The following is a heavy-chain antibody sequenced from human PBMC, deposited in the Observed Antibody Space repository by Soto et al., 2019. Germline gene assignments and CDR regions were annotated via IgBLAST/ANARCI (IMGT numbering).Heavy chain of an antibody. J-gene: IGHJ4*02. CDR3: AREGISGSDY. D-gene: IGHD1-20*01. Sequence: PWETRSLTCTVSGCSISSGGYYWSWIRQHPGKGLEWMGYIYYSGSTYYNPSLKSRVTISVDTSKNQFSLKLSSVTAADTAVYYCAREGISGSDYWGQGTLVTAPQ. CDR2: IYYSGST. CDR1: GCSISSGGYY. V-gene: IGHV4-31*03.